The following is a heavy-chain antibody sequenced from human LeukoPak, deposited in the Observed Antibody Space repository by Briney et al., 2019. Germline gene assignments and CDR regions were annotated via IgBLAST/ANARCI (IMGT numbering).Heavy chain of an antibody. Sequence: SVKVSCKASGYTFTSYGISWVRQAPGQGLEWMGGIIPIFGTANYAQKFQGRVTITADESTSTAYMELSSLRSEDTAVYYCARVAAAGTLAYWGQGTLVTVSS. J-gene: IGHJ4*02. D-gene: IGHD6-13*01. CDR3: ARVAAAGTLAY. V-gene: IGHV1-69*13. CDR2: IIPIFGTA. CDR1: GYTFTSYG.